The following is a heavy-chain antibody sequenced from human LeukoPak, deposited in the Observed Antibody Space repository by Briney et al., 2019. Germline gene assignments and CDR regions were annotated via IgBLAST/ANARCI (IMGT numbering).Heavy chain of an antibody. CDR3: ARESSGIAATDKIDF. Sequence: GGSLRLSCAASGFTFSDYYMSWIRQAPGKGLEWVSYISSSGSTIYYADSVKGRFTTSRDNAKNSLFLQMSSLRVEDTAVYYCARESSGIAATDKIDFWGQGTLVTVSS. V-gene: IGHV3-11*04. D-gene: IGHD6-13*01. CDR1: GFTFSDYY. CDR2: ISSSGSTI. J-gene: IGHJ4*02.